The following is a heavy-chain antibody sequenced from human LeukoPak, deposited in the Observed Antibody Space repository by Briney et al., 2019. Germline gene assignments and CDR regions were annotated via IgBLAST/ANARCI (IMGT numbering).Heavy chain of an antibody. Sequence: GGSLRLSCAASGFTVSDMYMSWVRQAPGEGLEWVSVFYKGGNTYYADSVKDRFTVSRDNSKNTLFLQMNSLRAEDTAVYYCARGDGYNYFDYWGQGTLVTVSS. CDR1: GFTVSDMY. J-gene: IGHJ4*02. D-gene: IGHD5-24*01. CDR3: ARGDGYNYFDY. CDR2: FYKGGNT. V-gene: IGHV3-66*01.